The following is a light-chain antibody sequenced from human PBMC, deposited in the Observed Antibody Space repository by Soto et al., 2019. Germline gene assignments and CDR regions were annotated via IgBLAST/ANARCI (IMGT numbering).Light chain of an antibody. CDR1: SSDVGGYNY. CDR3: SSYTSSSTLGV. V-gene: IGLV2-14*01. J-gene: IGLJ3*02. Sequence: QSALTQPASVSGSPGQSITISCTGTSSDVGGYNYVSWYQQHPGKAPKLMIYDVSNRPSGVSNRFSGSKSGNTASLTISGLQAEDEAYYYCSSYTSSSTLGVFGGGTQLTVL. CDR2: DVS.